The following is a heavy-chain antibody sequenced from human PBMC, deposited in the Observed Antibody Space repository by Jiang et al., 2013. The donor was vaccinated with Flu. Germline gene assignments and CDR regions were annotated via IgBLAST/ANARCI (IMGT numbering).Heavy chain of an antibody. CDR3: ARVPRNDAWYPRWFDP. D-gene: IGHD1-1*01. Sequence: GLVKPSETLSLTCTVSGGSISTYFWSWIRQPPGRGLEWIGYIYYSGSASYNPSLRSRVTISVDTSKNQFSLKLSSVTAVDTAIYYCARVPRNDAWYPRWFDPWGQGILVTVSS. CDR2: IYYSGSA. J-gene: IGHJ5*02. CDR1: GGSISTYF. V-gene: IGHV4-59*13.